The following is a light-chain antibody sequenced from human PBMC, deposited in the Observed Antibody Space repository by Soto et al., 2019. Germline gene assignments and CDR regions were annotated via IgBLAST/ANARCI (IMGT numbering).Light chain of an antibody. Sequence: EIVMTHSPGTLSVSTGQGATLSCRASHSVDSNLAWYQQRPGQAPRLLIFGASTRPTGIPDRFSGSGSGTEFTLTISSLQSEDFAVYYCQQYDKWPLTFGGGTKMEIK. CDR2: GAS. CDR1: HSVDSN. V-gene: IGKV3D-15*01. J-gene: IGKJ4*01. CDR3: QQYDKWPLT.